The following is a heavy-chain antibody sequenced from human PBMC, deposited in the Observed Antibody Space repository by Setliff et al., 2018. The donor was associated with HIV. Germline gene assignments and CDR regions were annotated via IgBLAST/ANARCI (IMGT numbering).Heavy chain of an antibody. CDR1: GFTFSSHT. Sequence: GSLRLSCAASGFTFSSHTMNWVRQAPGKGLEWVSSISSSSYYIYYADSVKGRFTISRDNAKNSLFLQMNSLRAEDTAVYYCASIELAAMVPVDYWGQGTLVTVSS. J-gene: IGHJ4*02. CDR3: ASIELAAMVPVDY. CDR2: ISSSSYYI. D-gene: IGHD5-18*01. V-gene: IGHV3-21*01.